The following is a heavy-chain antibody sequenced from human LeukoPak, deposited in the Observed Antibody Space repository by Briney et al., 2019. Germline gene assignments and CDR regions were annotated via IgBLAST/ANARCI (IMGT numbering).Heavy chain of an antibody. CDR3: ARRSPPYHYYYGMDV. V-gene: IGHV1-18*01. J-gene: IGHJ6*02. Sequence: ASVKVSCKASGYTFTSYGISWVRQAPGQGLEWMGWISAYNGNTNYAQKPQGRITMTTDTSTSTAYMELRSLRSDDTAVYYCARRSPPYHYYYGMDVWGQGTTVTVSS. CDR1: GYTFTSYG. CDR2: ISAYNGNT.